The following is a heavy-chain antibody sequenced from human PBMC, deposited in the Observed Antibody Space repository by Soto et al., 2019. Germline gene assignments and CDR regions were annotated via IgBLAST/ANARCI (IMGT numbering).Heavy chain of an antibody. D-gene: IGHD6-13*01. CDR2: INWNSGSI. CDR1: GFTFDDYA. V-gene: IGHV3-9*01. J-gene: IGHJ1*01. CDR3: VKDESINWYSGHFRH. Sequence: LRLSCAASGFTFDDYAMHWVRQVPGKGLEWVSGINWNSGSIGYGDSVKGRFAISRDNAENSLHLQMNSLSAEDTAFYYCVKDESINWYSGHFRHWGQGTLVTVSS.